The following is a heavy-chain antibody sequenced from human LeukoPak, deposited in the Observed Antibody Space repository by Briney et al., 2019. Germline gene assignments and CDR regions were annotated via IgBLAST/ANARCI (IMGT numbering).Heavy chain of an antibody. D-gene: IGHD2-2*01. CDR1: GYTFTGYY. Sequence: ASVKVSCKASGYTFTGYYMHWVRPAPGQGLEWMGRINPNSGGTNYAQKFQGRVTMTRDTSISTAYMELSRLRSDDTAVYYCARDPPYRYCSSTSCFQPPDYWGQGTLVTVSS. J-gene: IGHJ4*02. V-gene: IGHV1-2*06. CDR3: ARDPPYRYCSSTSCFQPPDY. CDR2: INPNSGGT.